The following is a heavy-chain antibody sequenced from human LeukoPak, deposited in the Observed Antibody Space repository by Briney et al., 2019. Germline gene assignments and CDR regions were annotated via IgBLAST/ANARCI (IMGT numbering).Heavy chain of an antibody. CDR2: IKEDGSEK. CDR3: ARDFLRGGASTFDY. D-gene: IGHD1-26*01. J-gene: IGHJ4*02. Sequence: GGSLRLSCAASGFRFSTYGMSWVRQAPGKGLEWVANIKEDGSEKYYVDSVKGRFTISRDHAENSLYLQMNSLRAEDTAVYYCARDFLRGGASTFDYWGQGTLVTVSS. V-gene: IGHV3-7*01. CDR1: GFRFSTYG.